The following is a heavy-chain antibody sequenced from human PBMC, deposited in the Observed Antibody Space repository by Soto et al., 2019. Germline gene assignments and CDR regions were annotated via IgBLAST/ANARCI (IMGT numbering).Heavy chain of an antibody. Sequence: SQTLSLTCAIAGDSVSSNTAAWNWIRSSPSRGLEWLGRTYYRSNWRHDYAVSVKSRITVNPDTSKNHFSLQLNSVTPDDTAVYYCARGVAGSGFDLWGQGTLVTVSS. CDR2: TYYRSNWRH. CDR3: ARGVAGSGFDL. D-gene: IGHD6-19*01. J-gene: IGHJ4*02. V-gene: IGHV6-1*01. CDR1: GDSVSSNTAA.